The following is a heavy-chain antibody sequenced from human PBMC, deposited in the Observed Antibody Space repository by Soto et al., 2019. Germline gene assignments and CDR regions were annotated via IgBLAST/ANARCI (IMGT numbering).Heavy chain of an antibody. Sequence: PGGSLRLSCAASGFTFSTYAMAWVRQAPGKGLEWVAGVSDNGLNKYYADPVKGRFCISRDNSKNTVYLQMNSLRAEDTAVYYCAGSTLVRGIIGGRLDYWGQGALVTVSS. CDR2: VSDNGLNK. D-gene: IGHD3-10*01. V-gene: IGHV3-23*01. J-gene: IGHJ4*02. CDR3: AGSTLVRGIIGGRLDY. CDR1: GFTFSTYA.